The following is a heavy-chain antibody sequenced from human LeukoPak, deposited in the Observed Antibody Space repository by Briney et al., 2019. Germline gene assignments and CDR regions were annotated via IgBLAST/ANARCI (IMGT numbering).Heavy chain of an antibody. CDR2: IYSGGST. CDR1: GFTVSSNY. Sequence: GGSLRLSCAASGFTVSSNYMSWVRQAPGKGLEWVSVIYSGGSTYYADSVKGRFTISRDNSKNTLYLQMNSLRAEDTAVYYYAREFMGDSGGKPDYWGQGTLVTVSS. D-gene: IGHD2-15*01. V-gene: IGHV3-53*01. J-gene: IGHJ4*02. CDR3: AREFMGDSGGKPDY.